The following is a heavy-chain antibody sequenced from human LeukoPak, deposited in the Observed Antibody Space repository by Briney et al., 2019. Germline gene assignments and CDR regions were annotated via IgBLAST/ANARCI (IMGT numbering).Heavy chain of an antibody. Sequence: PSQTLSLTCTVSGGSISSGGYYWSWIRQHPGKGLEWIGYIYYSGSTYYNPSLKRRVTIPVDTSKNQFSLKLSSVTAAHTAVYYSGSTYYNPYVKGRVTIQVYTSKHQFSLKLSSVTAADTAVYYCARVALIYGDYGYWFDPWGQGTLVTVSS. V-gene: IGHV4-31*03. J-gene: IGHJ5*02. CDR3: GSTYYNPYVKGRVTIQVYTSKHQFSLKLSSVTAADTAVYYCARVALIYGDYGYWFDP. D-gene: IGHD3-10*01. CDR2: IYYSGST. CDR1: GGSISSGGYY.